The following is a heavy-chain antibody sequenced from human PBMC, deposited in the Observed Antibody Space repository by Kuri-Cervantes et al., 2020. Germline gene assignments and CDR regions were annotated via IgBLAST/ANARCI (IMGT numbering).Heavy chain of an antibody. CDR1: GFTFTSSA. CDR3: ARDSGTVTTGSYYYYGMDV. CDR2: IVVGSGNT. D-gene: IGHD4-17*01. J-gene: IGHJ6*02. Sequence: SVKVSCKASGFTFTSSAVQWVRQARGQRLEWIGWIVVGSGNTNYAQKFQERVTMTRDTSTSTVYMELSSLRSEDTAVYYCARDSGTVTTGSYYYYGMDVWGQGTTVTVSS. V-gene: IGHV1-58*01.